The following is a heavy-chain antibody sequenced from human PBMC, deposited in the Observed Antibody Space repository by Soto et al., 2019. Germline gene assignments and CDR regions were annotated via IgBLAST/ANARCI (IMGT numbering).Heavy chain of an antibody. CDR1: GGSISSGGYY. V-gene: IGHV4-31*03. Sequence: QVQLQESGPGLVKPSQTLSLTCTVSGGSISSGGYYWSWIRQHPGKGLEWIGYIYYSGSTYYNPSLKSRVTISVDTSKNQFSLKLSSVTAADTAVYYCARGQVFYDSSGYRRVFFDPWGQGTLVTVSS. CDR3: ARGQVFYDSSGYRRVFFDP. D-gene: IGHD3-22*01. J-gene: IGHJ5*02. CDR2: IYYSGST.